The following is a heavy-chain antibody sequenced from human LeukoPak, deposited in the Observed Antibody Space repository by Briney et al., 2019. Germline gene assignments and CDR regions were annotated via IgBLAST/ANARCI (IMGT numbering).Heavy chain of an antibody. CDR2: IYHSGST. CDR3: ARGKAGSYGDYFDY. V-gene: IGHV4-30-2*01. Sequence: SQTLSLTCAVSGGSISSGGYSWSWLRQPPGTGLEWIGYIYHSGSTYYNPSLKSRVTISVDRSKNQFSLKLSSVTAADTAVYYCARGKAGSYGDYFDYWGQGTLVTVSS. CDR1: GGSISSGGYS. J-gene: IGHJ4*02. D-gene: IGHD3-10*01.